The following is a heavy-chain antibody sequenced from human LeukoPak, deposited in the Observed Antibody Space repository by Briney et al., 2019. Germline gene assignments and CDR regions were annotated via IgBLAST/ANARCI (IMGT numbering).Heavy chain of an antibody. CDR3: ARDQGYYYMDV. CDR2: IWYDGSNK. J-gene: IGHJ6*03. CDR1: GFTFSSYG. V-gene: IGHV3-33*01. Sequence: PGGSLRLSCAASGFTFSSYGMHWVRQAPGKGLEWAAVIWYDGSNKYYADSVKGRFTISRDNSKNTLYLQMNSLRAEDTAVYYCARDQGYYYMDVWGKGTTVTVSS.